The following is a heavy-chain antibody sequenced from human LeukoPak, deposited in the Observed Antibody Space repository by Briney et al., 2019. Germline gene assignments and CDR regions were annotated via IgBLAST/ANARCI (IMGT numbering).Heavy chain of an antibody. CDR3: ARVGYSSAWAFQY. D-gene: IGHD6-19*01. Sequence: GESLKISRKGSGYSFTSYWIGWVRQMPGKGLEWMGVIYPGDSDTRYSPSFQGQVTISVDKSISTAYLQWSSLKASDTAMYHCARVGYSSAWAFQYWGQGTLVTVSS. J-gene: IGHJ1*01. CDR1: GYSFTSYW. V-gene: IGHV5-51*01. CDR2: IYPGDSDT.